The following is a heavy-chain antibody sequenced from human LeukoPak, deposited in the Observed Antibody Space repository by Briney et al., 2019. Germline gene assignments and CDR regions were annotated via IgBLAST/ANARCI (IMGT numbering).Heavy chain of an antibody. J-gene: IGHJ4*02. CDR1: AFTLTFSSYA. CDR2: ISSNGGDT. CDR3: ARGYFDSSGEFDY. V-gene: IGHV3-64D*06. D-gene: IGHD3-22*01. Sequence: PGGSLRLSCSASAFTLTFSSYAMHWVRQAPGKGLEYVSTISSNGGDTYYADSVKGRFTISRDNSKNTLYLQMSSLRAEDTAVYYCARGYFDSSGEFDYWGQGTLVTVSS.